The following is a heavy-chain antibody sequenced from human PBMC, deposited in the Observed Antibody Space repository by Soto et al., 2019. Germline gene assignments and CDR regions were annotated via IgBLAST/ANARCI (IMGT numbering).Heavy chain of an antibody. J-gene: IGHJ4*02. CDR3: ARSDGRY. CDR1: GGFISSYY. V-gene: IGHV4-59*01. Sequence: PSETLSLTCNVSGGFISSYYWSWIRQPPGKGLEWIGYIYYSGSTNYNPSLKSRVTISVDTSKNQFSLKLSSVTAADTAVYYCARSDGRYWGQGTLVTVSS. CDR2: IYYSGST.